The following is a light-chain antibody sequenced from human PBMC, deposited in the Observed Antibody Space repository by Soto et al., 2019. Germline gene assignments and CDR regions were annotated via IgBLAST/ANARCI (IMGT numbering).Light chain of an antibody. V-gene: IGKV1-5*03. CDR2: KAS. CDR3: QQSYSLSPIT. CDR1: QSISSW. Sequence: DIQMTQSPSTLSASVGDRVTITCRASQSISSWLAWYQQKPGKAPKLLIYKASSLESGVPSRFSGSGSGTEFTLTISSLQPDDFATYYCQQSYSLSPITFGQGTRLEI. J-gene: IGKJ5*01.